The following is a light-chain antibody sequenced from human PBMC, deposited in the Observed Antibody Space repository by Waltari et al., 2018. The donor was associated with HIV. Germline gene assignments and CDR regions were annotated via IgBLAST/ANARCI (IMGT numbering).Light chain of an antibody. CDR3: QVWDSKGV. J-gene: IGLJ2*01. V-gene: IGLV3-21*04. CDR1: NIGRNS. CDR2: YDS. Sequence: SYVLTQPPSVSVAPGKTARITCGGNNIGRNSVHWSQQKPGQAPVLVIYYDSDRPAGIPERFSGSNAGNTATLTISRVEAGDEADYYCQVWDSKGVFGVGTKLTVL.